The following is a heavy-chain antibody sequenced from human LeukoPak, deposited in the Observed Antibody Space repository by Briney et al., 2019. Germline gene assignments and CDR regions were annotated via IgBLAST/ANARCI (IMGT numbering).Heavy chain of an antibody. CDR3: ARGSYSGSYYYCYY. V-gene: IGHV4-59*01. J-gene: IGHJ4*02. CDR1: GGSISSYY. D-gene: IGHD1-26*01. Sequence: SETLSLTCTVSGGSISSYYWSWIRQPAGKGLEWIGYIYYSGSTNYNPSLKSRVTISVDTSKNQFSLKLSSVTAADTAVYYCARGSYSGSYYYCYYWGQGTLVTVSS. CDR2: IYYSGST.